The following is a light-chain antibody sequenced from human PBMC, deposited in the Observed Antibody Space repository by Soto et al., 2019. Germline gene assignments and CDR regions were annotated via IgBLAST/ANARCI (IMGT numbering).Light chain of an antibody. Sequence: EIVLTQSPGTLSLSPGERATLSCRASQSVSSSYLAWYQQKPGQAPRLIIYGASSRATGIPDRFSGSGSGTDFTLTISRLEPEDFAVYYCHQYDSSPMTFGQGTKVEIK. CDR1: QSVSSSY. J-gene: IGKJ1*01. CDR2: GAS. V-gene: IGKV3-20*01. CDR3: HQYDSSPMT.